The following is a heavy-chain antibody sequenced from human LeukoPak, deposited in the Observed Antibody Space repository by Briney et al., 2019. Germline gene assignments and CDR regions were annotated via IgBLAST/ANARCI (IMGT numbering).Heavy chain of an antibody. CDR1: GLTFSTYA. D-gene: IGHD3-10*01. V-gene: IGHV3-30*03. Sequence: GGSLRLSCAASGLTFSTYAMHWVRQAPGKGLEWVAVTSSDLNVKLYADSVKGRFTISRDNSRSTLYLQMNSLRPEDTAIYYCAREGYYGSGSPPSLCFDYWGQGTLVTVSS. CDR3: AREGYYGSGSPPSLCFDY. J-gene: IGHJ4*02. CDR2: TSSDLNVK.